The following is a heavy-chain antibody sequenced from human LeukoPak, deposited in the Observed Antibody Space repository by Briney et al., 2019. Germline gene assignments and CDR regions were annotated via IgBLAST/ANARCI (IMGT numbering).Heavy chain of an antibody. CDR2: IWYDGSNK. V-gene: IGHV3-33*01. CDR1: GFTFSSYG. CDR3: ARPIAAAKHFDY. D-gene: IGHD6-13*01. Sequence: GGSLRLSCAASGFTFSSYGMHWVRQAPGKGLEWVAVIWYDGSNKYYADSVKGRFTISRDNSKNTLYLQMNSLRAEDTAVYYCARPIAAAKHFDYWGQGTLVTVSS. J-gene: IGHJ4*02.